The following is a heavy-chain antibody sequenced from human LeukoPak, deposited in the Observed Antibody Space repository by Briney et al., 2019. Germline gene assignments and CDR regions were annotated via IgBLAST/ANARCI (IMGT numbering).Heavy chain of an antibody. CDR2: ISSSSSYI. Sequence: GGSLRLSCAASGFTFSSYSMNWVRQAPGKGLEWVSSISSSSSYIYYADSVKGRFTISRDNAKNSLYLQMNSLRAEDTAVYYCARELSGITMVRGVIIRYFDYWGQGTLVTVSS. CDR1: GFTFSSYS. CDR3: ARELSGITMVRGVIIRYFDY. D-gene: IGHD3-10*01. J-gene: IGHJ4*02. V-gene: IGHV3-21*01.